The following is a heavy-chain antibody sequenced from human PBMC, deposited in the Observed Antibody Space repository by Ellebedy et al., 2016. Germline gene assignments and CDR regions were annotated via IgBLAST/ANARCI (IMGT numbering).Heavy chain of an antibody. CDR2: ISSSGTYI. CDR3: SRVDGIGRYHFDY. Sequence: GESLKISCAASGFSFSSSCMNWVRQAPGKGLEWVSSISSSGTYIYYADSVNGRFTISRDNAKNSLYLQMNNLRAEDAAVYFCSRVDGIGRYHFDYWGQGTLVTVSS. V-gene: IGHV3-21*01. J-gene: IGHJ4*02. CDR1: GFSFSSSC. D-gene: IGHD1-14*01.